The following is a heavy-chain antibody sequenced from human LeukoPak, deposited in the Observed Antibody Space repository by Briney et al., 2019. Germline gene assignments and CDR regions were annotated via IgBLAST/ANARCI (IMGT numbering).Heavy chain of an antibody. V-gene: IGHV1-2*02. CDR3: ARGRGVYGGSFYNWFDL. Sequence: ASVKVSCKASGYTFTGYYMHWVRQAPGKGLEWMGCISPNSGGTNYAQNFQGRVTIPRDTSMSTAYMELSRLTSDDTGGYYCARGRGVYGGSFYNWFDLWGQGTLVSVSS. CDR2: ISPNSGGT. CDR1: GYTFTGYY. D-gene: IGHD1-26*01. J-gene: IGHJ5*02.